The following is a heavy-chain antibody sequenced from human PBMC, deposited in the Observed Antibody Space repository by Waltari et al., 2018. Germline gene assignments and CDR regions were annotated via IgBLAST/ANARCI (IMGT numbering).Heavy chain of an antibody. CDR2: ISSSGSTI. V-gene: IGHV3-11*04. D-gene: IGHD4-4*01. Sequence: QVQLVESGGGLVKPGGSLRLSCAASGFTFSDYYMSWIRQAPGKGLEWFSYISSSGSTIYSADSVKGRFTISRDNAKNSLYLQMNSLRAEDTAVYYCAGRDRNDYSSDYWGQGTLVTVSS. CDR3: AGRDRNDYSSDY. J-gene: IGHJ4*02. CDR1: GFTFSDYY.